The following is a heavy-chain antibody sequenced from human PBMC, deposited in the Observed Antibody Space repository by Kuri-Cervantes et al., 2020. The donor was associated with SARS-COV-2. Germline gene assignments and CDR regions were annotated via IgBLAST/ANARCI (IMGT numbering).Heavy chain of an antibody. CDR3: ARRGRGAVAGTTKYWYFDL. V-gene: IGHV3-23*01. D-gene: IGHD6-19*01. Sequence: ETLSLTCAASGFTFSSYAMSWVRQAPGKGLEWVSAISGSGGSTYYADSVKGRFTISRDNSKNTLYLQMNSLRAEDTAVYYCARRGRGAVAGTTKYWYFDLWGRGTLVTVSS. CDR2: ISGSGGST. CDR1: GFTFSSYA. J-gene: IGHJ2*01.